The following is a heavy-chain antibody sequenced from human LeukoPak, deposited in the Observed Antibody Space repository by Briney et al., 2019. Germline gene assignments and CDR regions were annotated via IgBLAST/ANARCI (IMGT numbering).Heavy chain of an antibody. CDR2: ISSSSSNK. V-gene: IGHV3-48*04. J-gene: IGHJ4*02. Sequence: GGSLRLSCAASGFTFSSYAMNWVRQAPGKGLEWVAHISSSSSNKYYADSVKGRFTISRDNAKNSLYLQMNSLRGEDTAVYYCARVLGYYYDSRGHDYWGQGTLVTVSS. CDR1: GFTFSSYA. CDR3: ARVLGYYYDSRGHDY. D-gene: IGHD3-22*01.